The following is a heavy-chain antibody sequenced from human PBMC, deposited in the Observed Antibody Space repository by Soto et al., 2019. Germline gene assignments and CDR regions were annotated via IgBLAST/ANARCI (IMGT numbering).Heavy chain of an antibody. D-gene: IGHD4-17*01. CDR1: GGTFSSYA. CDR2: IIPIFGTA. Sequence: QVQLVQSGAEVKKPGSSVKVSCKASGGTFSSYAISWVRQAPGQGLEWMGGIIPIFGTANYAQKFQGRVTITADESTSTAYMKLSSLRSEDTAVYYCARDLYGDYGYYYYYGMDVWGQGTTVTVSS. CDR3: ARDLYGDYGYYYYYGMDV. J-gene: IGHJ6*02. V-gene: IGHV1-69*01.